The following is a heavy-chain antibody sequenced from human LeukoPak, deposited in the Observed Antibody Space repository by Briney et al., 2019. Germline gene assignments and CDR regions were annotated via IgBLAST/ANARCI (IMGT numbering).Heavy chain of an antibody. V-gene: IGHV1-69*05. CDR1: GGTFSSYA. Sequence: SVKVSCKASGGTFSSYAISWVRQAPGQGLEWMGRIIPIFGTANYAQKFQGRVTITTDESTRTAYMELSSLSSEDTAVYYCARDRANDYYDSSGDWGQGTLVTVSS. J-gene: IGHJ4*02. CDR2: IIPIFGTA. D-gene: IGHD3-22*01. CDR3: ARDRANDYYDSSGD.